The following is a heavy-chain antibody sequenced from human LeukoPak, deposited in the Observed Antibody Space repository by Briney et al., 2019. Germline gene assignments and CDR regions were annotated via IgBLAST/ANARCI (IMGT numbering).Heavy chain of an antibody. J-gene: IGHJ2*01. D-gene: IGHD3-22*01. CDR2: IVVGSGNT. CDR3: AADHWYYDSSGDWVFGL. CDR1: GFTFTSSA. Sequence: SVKVSCKASGFTFTSSAMQWVRQARGQRLEWIGWIVVGSGNTNYAQKFQERVTITRDMSTSTAYMELSSLRSEDTAVYYCAADHWYYDSSGDWVFGLWGRGTLVTVSS. V-gene: IGHV1-58*02.